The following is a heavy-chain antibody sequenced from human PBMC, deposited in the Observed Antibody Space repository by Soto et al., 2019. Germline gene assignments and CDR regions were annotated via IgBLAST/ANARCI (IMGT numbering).Heavy chain of an antibody. CDR1: GGSISSYY. Sequence: SETLSLTCTVSGGSISSYYWSWIRQPPGKGLECIGYIYYSGSTNYKPSLKSRATISVDTSKNQFSLKLSSVTAADTAVYYCARGMTTVTTLDYWGQGTLVTVS. CDR2: IYYSGST. J-gene: IGHJ4*02. CDR3: ARGMTTVTTLDY. D-gene: IGHD4-4*01. V-gene: IGHV4-59*01.